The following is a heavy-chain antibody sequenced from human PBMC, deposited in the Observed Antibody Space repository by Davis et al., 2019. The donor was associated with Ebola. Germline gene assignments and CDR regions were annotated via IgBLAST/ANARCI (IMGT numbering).Heavy chain of an antibody. CDR1: GYSFTSYW. V-gene: IGHV5-51*01. CDR2: IYPGDSDT. J-gene: IGHJ6*02. CDR3: ARGAWDDYINSAGYYYGMDV. D-gene: IGHD4-11*01. Sequence: GESLKISCKGSGYSFTSYWIGWVRQLPGKGLDWMGIIYPGDSDTRYSTSFQGQVTISADKSISTSSLQWSSLKASDTAMYYCARGAWDDYINSAGYYYGMDVWGQGTTVTVSS.